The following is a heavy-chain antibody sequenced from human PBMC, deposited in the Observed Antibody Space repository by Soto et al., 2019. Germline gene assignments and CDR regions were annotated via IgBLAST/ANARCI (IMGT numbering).Heavy chain of an antibody. J-gene: IGHJ4*02. CDR2: IYYSGST. D-gene: IGHD3-22*01. V-gene: IGHV4-39*07. Sequence: PSETLSLTCTVSGGSISSSSYYWGWIRQPPGKGLEWIGSIYYSGSTYYNPSLKSRVTISVDKSKNQFSLKLTSVTAADTAVYYCARGYYYDSSGYYYKYWGQGTLVTVSS. CDR3: ARGYYYDSSGYYYKY. CDR1: GGSISSSSYY.